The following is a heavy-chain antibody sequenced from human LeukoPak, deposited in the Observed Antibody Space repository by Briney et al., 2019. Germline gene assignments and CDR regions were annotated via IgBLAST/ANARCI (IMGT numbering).Heavy chain of an antibody. CDR2: IYYSGST. Sequence: PSETLSLTCTVSGGSISSYYWSWIRQPPGKGLEWIGYIYYSGSTNYNPSLKSRVTISVDTSKNQFSLKLSSVTAADTAVYYCARARGSGSHWSEPYYYYYMDVWGKGTTVTISS. CDR1: GGSISSYY. D-gene: IGHD3-10*01. V-gene: IGHV4-59*01. J-gene: IGHJ6*03. CDR3: ARARGSGSHWSEPYYYYYMDV.